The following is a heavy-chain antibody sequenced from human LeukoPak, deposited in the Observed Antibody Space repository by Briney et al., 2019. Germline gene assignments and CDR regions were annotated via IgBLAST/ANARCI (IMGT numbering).Heavy chain of an antibody. V-gene: IGHV3-23*01. CDR1: GFTFSSYT. J-gene: IGHJ5*02. D-gene: IGHD3-10*01. CDR2: IIGSGGTT. Sequence: GGSLRLSCAASGFTFSSYTMNWVRQAPGKGLEWVSTIIGSGGTTYYADSVKGRFAISRDNSKNTLYLQMNSLRAEDTAVYYCAKDHRGYYGSGSYFWFDPWGQGTLVTVSS. CDR3: AKDHRGYYGSGSYFWFDP.